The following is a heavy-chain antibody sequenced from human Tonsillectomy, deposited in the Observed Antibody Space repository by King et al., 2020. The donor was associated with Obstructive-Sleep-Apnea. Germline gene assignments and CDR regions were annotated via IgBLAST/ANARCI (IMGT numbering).Heavy chain of an antibody. V-gene: IGHV3-30*02. CDR2: IRYDGNNK. Sequence: VQLVESGGGVVQPGRSLRLTCAASGFTFSSYGMHWVRQAPGKGLEWVAFIRYDGNNKFYVDSVKGRFTISRDNSKNMLYLQMNSLRAEDTAVYYCAKDRADYTPFDYWGQGTLVTVSS. CDR1: GFTFSSYG. D-gene: IGHD3-3*01. CDR3: AKDRADYTPFDY. J-gene: IGHJ4*02.